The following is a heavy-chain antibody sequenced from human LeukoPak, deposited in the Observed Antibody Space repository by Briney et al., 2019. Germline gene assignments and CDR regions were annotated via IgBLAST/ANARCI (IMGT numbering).Heavy chain of an antibody. CDR2: IYTSGST. CDR3: ARERRRDEFRCAFDI. V-gene: IGHV4-4*07. Sequence: SETLSLTCTVSGGSISSYYWSWIRQPAGKGLEWIGRIYTSGSTNYNPSLKSRVTMSVDTSKNQFSLKLSSVTAADTAVYYCARERRRDEFRCAFDIWGQGTMVTVSS. CDR1: GGSISSYY. D-gene: IGHD5-24*01. J-gene: IGHJ3*02.